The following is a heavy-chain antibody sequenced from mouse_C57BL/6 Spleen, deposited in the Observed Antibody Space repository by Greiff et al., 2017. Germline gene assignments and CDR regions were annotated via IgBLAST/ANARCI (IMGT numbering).Heavy chain of an antibody. D-gene: IGHD3-2*01. CDR3: ADLDSSAWFAY. CDR2: INPNNGGT. V-gene: IGHV1-26*01. J-gene: IGHJ3*01. CDR1: GYTFTDYY. Sequence: EVQLQQSGPELVKPGASVKISCKASGYTFTDYYMNWVKQSPGKSLEWIGDINPNNGGTSYNQKFKGKATLTVDKSSSTAYMELRSLTSEDSAVYYCADLDSSAWFAYWGQGTLVTVSA.